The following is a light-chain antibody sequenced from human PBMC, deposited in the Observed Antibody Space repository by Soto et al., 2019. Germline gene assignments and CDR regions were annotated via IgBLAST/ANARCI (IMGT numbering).Light chain of an antibody. Sequence: DSQMTQFPSTLSASVGDRVTMSCRASQGISSYLAWYQQKPGKAPKLLIYDASSLESGVPSRFSGSGSGTEFTLTISSLQPDDFATYYCQQYNSYSWTFGQGTKVDI. CDR2: DAS. V-gene: IGKV1-5*01. J-gene: IGKJ1*01. CDR3: QQYNSYSWT. CDR1: QGISSY.